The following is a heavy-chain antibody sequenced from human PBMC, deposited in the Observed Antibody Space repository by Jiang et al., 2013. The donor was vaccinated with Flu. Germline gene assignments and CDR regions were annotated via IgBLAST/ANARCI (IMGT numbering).Heavy chain of an antibody. CDR2: TYYRSKWYN. CDR3: ARSCTSCYPGPYYFDY. Sequence: GLVKPSQTLSLTCAISGDSVSSNSAAWNWIRQSPSRGLEWLGRTYYRSKWYNDYAVSVKSRITINPDTSKNHFSLQLNSVTPEDTAVYYCARSCTSCYPGPYYFDYWGQGNLVTVSS. D-gene: IGHD2-2*01. J-gene: IGHJ4*02. CDR1: GDSVSSNSAA. V-gene: IGHV6-1*01.